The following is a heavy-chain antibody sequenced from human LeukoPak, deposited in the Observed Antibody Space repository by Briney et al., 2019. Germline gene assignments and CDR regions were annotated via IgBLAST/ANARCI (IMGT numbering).Heavy chain of an antibody. V-gene: IGHV1-69*04. Sequence: SVKVSCKASGGTFSSYAISWVRQAPGQGLEWMGRIIPILGIANYAQKFQGRVTITADKSTSTAYMELSSLRSEDTAVYYCASYILSSSSGYFDYWGQGTLVTVSS. CDR2: IIPILGIA. CDR1: GGTFSSYA. D-gene: IGHD6-6*01. J-gene: IGHJ4*02. CDR3: ASYILSSSSGYFDY.